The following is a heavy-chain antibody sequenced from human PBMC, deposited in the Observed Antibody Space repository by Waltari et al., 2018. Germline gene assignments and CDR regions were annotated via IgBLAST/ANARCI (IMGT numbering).Heavy chain of an antibody. V-gene: IGHV4-34*01. CDR2: INHMGST. D-gene: IGHD3-3*01. CDR3: ARGGYDFWSATYRSWFDP. CDR1: GGSFSGYY. Sequence: QVQLQQWGAGLLKPSETLSLTCAVYGGSFSGYYWSWIRQPPGKGLEWIGEINHMGSTNYNPALKSRVTISVDTSKNQFSLKLSSVTAADMAVYYCARGGYDFWSATYRSWFDPWGQGTLVTVSS. J-gene: IGHJ5*02.